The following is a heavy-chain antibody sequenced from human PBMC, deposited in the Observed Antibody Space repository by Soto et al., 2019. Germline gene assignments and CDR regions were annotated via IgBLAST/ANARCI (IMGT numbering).Heavy chain of an antibody. D-gene: IGHD5-18*01. J-gene: IGHJ4*02. Sequence: SETLSLTCTVSGGSISSYYWSWIRQPPGKGLEWIGYIYYSGSTNYNPSLKSRVTISVDTSKNQFSLKLSSVTAADTAVYYCARARGYSYGYPFDYWGQGTLVTVSS. CDR2: IYYSGST. CDR3: ARARGYSYGYPFDY. V-gene: IGHV4-59*01. CDR1: GGSISSYY.